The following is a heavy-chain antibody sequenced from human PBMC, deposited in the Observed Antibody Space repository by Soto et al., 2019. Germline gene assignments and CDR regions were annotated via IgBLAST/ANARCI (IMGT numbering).Heavy chain of an antibody. V-gene: IGHV3-48*02. J-gene: IGHJ4*02. Sequence: EVQLVESGGGLVQPGGSLRLSCAASGFTFSSYSMNWVRQAPGKGLEWVSYISSSSSTIYYADSVKGRFTVSRDNAKNSPYLQMNSLRDEDTAVYYCARDTQDDFWSGYYRDYWGQGTLVTVSS. D-gene: IGHD3-3*01. CDR1: GFTFSSYS. CDR2: ISSSSSTI. CDR3: ARDTQDDFWSGYYRDY.